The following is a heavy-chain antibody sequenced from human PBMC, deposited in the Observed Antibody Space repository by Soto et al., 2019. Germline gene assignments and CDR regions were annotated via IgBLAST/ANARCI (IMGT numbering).Heavy chain of an antibody. CDR3: AREGDGTSGYYQDY. V-gene: IGHV3-23*01. CDR1: GFSFISFG. J-gene: IGHJ4*01. CDR2: ISGSGDFT. D-gene: IGHD3-22*01. Sequence: GGSLRLSCAASGFSFISFGMTWVRQVPGKGLEWVSDISGSGDFTYYADSVKGRFTISRDNPKNTIYLQMNSLRAEDTAVYYCAREGDGTSGYYQDYWGHGTLVTVSS.